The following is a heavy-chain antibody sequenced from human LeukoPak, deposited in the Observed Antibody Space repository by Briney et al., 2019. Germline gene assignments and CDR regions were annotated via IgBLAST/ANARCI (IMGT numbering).Heavy chain of an antibody. CDR3: AKTYLYYDFWRGNAFDI. V-gene: IGHV3-23*01. J-gene: IGHJ3*02. Sequence: GGSLRLSCAASGFTFSSYAMSWVRQAPGKGLEWVSAISGSGGSTYYADSVKGRFTTSRDNSKNTLYLQMNSLRAEDTAVYYCAKTYLYYDFWRGNAFDIWGQGTMVTVSS. CDR2: ISGSGGST. D-gene: IGHD3-3*01. CDR1: GFTFSSYA.